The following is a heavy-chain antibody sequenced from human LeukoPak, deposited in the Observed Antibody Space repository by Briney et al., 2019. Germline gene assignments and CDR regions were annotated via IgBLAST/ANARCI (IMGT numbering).Heavy chain of an antibody. D-gene: IGHD6-19*01. Sequence: GGSLRPSCAASGFTFSSYAMSWVRQAPGKGLEWVSVISASADGTHYADSVKGRFTISRDNSKNTLDLQMNSLRVEDTPVYYCARLEFSCWYQFDYWGQGTLVSVSS. V-gene: IGHV3-23*01. CDR3: ARLEFSCWYQFDY. CDR1: GFTFSSYA. CDR2: ISASADGT. J-gene: IGHJ4*02.